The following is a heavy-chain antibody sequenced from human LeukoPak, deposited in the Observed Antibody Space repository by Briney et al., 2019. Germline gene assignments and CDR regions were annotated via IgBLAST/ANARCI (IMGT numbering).Heavy chain of an antibody. CDR2: ISWDGGST. CDR3: ARGPYNWFDP. V-gene: IGHV3-43D*03. Sequence: GGSLRLSCAASGFTFDDYAMHWVRQAPGKGLEWVSLISWDGGSTYYADSVKGRFTISRDNAKNSLYLQMNSLRAEDTAVYYCARGPYNWFDPWGQGTLVTVSS. J-gene: IGHJ5*02. CDR1: GFTFDDYA.